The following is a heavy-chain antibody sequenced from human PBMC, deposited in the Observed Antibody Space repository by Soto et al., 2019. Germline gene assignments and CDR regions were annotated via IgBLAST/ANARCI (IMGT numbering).Heavy chain of an antibody. D-gene: IGHD3-9*01. V-gene: IGHV3-21*01. CDR3: ARDPLLRYFDWLSPHWFDP. J-gene: IGHJ5*02. Sequence: GGSLRLSCAASGFTFSSYSMNWVRQAPGKGLEWVSSISSSSSYIYYADSVKGRFTISRDNAKNSLYLQMNSPRAEDTAVYYCARDPLLRYFDWLSPHWFDPWGQGTLVTVSS. CDR2: ISSSSSYI. CDR1: GFTFSSYS.